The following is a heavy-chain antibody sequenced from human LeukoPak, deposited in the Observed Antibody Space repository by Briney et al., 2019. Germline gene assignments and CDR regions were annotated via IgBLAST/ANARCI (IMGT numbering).Heavy chain of an antibody. CDR1: GFAFSNFW. Sequence: GGSLRLSCAASGFAFSNFWMSWVRQAPGKGLELVANTKQDGSGKYYVDSVEGRFTVSRDNAKNSLYLQMNSLRAEDTAVYYCARENYNWNPDQGYKVFDYWGQGILVTVSS. CDR3: ARENYNWNPDQGYKVFDY. CDR2: TKQDGSGK. V-gene: IGHV3-7*01. J-gene: IGHJ4*02. D-gene: IGHD1-20*01.